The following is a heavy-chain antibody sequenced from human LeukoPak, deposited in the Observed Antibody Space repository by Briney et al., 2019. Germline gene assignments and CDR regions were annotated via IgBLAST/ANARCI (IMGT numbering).Heavy chain of an antibody. J-gene: IGHJ4*02. CDR3: TTGTWIQLWLADY. CDR2: IKGKAEGGTT. D-gene: IGHD5-18*01. V-gene: IGHV3-15*01. CDR1: GFTFSNAC. Sequence: GGSLRLSCAASGFTFSNACMSWVRQAPGKGLEWVGHIKGKAEGGTTDYAAPVQGRFTISRDDSKNTLYLQMNSLKTEDTAVYYCTTGTWIQLWLADYWGQGTLVTVSS.